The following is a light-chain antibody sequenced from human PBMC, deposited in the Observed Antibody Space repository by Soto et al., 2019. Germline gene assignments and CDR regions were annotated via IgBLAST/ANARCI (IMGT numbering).Light chain of an antibody. CDR3: CSYAGSSTYV. Sequence: QSVLTQPASVPGSPGQSITISCTGISSDVGSYNLVSWYQQHPGKAPKLMIYEVSKRPSGVSNRFSGSKSGITASLTISGLQAEDEADYYCCSYAGSSTYVFGTGTKSPS. J-gene: IGLJ1*01. CDR2: EVS. CDR1: SSDVGSYNL. V-gene: IGLV2-23*02.